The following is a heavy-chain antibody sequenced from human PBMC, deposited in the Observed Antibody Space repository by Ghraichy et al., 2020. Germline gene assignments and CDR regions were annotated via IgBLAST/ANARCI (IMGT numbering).Heavy chain of an antibody. V-gene: IGHV3-30*02. D-gene: IGHD4-17*01. CDR3: AKTSDYTVGNYYYHYMDV. J-gene: IGHJ6*03. Sequence: GGSLRLSCAASGFTFSTHGMHWVRQAPGKGLEWVAYIQYDGSNKNYADSVKGRFTVSRDNSKNTLFLQMSSLRPEDTAVYYCAKTSDYTVGNYYYHYMDVWGKGTTVTVSS. CDR2: IQYDGSNK. CDR1: GFTFSTHG.